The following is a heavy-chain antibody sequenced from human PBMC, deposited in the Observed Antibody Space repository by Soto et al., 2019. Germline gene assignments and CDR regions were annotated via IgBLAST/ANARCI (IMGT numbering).Heavy chain of an antibody. CDR1: GGSVISGSYF. V-gene: IGHV4-61*03. CDR2: ITDVGST. D-gene: IGHD6-25*01. Sequence: SETLSLTCAVSGGSVISGSYFLTCIRQSPGKGLEWVGYITDVGSTNYNPSLKSRVTISADTTKNHFSLNLRSVTAADTAVYYCARQRVLPAQYFFDYWGQGIPVTVSS. J-gene: IGHJ4*02. CDR3: ARQRVLPAQYFFDY.